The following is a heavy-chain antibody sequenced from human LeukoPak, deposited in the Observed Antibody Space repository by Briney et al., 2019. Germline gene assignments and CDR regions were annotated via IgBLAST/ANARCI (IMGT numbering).Heavy chain of an antibody. CDR1: GDSISNDGYY. V-gene: IGHV4-31*03. CDR2: IYSSGGT. CDR3: AREHNRSSYFDY. Sequence: SETLSLTCTVSGDSISNDGYYWSWIRQHPQKGLEWIGYIYSSGGTYYNPSLKSRITISVDTSKNQISLKLSSVTAADTAVYYCAREHNRSSYFDYWGQGTLVTVFS. D-gene: IGHD6-6*01. J-gene: IGHJ4*02.